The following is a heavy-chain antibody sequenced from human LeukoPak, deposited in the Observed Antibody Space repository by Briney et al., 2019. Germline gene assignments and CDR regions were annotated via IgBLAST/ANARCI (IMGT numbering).Heavy chain of an antibody. Sequence: GGSLRLSCAATGFTFSSYAMSWVRQAPGRGPEWVAIISYDGNNKYYADSVNGRFIISRDNSKNTLYLQMNSLRAEDTAVYFSARDPKGGFSYGWGAFDIWGQGTMVTVSS. CDR2: ISYDGNNK. V-gene: IGHV3-30-3*01. CDR3: ARDPKGGFSYGWGAFDI. CDR1: GFTFSSYA. D-gene: IGHD5-18*01. J-gene: IGHJ3*02.